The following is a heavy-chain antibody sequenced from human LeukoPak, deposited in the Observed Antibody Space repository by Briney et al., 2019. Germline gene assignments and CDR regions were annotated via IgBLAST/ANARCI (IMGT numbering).Heavy chain of an antibody. Sequence: ASVKVSCKASGYTFTSYDINWVRQATGQGLEWMGWMNPNSGDTGYAQKFQGRVTMTRNTSISTAYMGLSSLRSEDTAVYYCARGPAYYDFWSGLSPTYGMDVWGQGTTVTVSS. V-gene: IGHV1-8*01. J-gene: IGHJ6*02. D-gene: IGHD3-3*01. CDR3: ARGPAYYDFWSGLSPTYGMDV. CDR1: GYTFTSYD. CDR2: MNPNSGDT.